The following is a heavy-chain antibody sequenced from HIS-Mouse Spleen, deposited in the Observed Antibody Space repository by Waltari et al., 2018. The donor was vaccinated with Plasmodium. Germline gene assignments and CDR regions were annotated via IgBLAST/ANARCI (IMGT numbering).Heavy chain of an antibody. CDR1: GGSISSSSYY. CDR2: IYYSGGT. V-gene: IGHV4-39*01. Sequence: QLQLQESGPGLVKPSETLSLTCTVSGGSISSSSYYWGWIRQPPGKGLEWIGSIYYSGGTYSNPSLKSRVTISVDTSKNQFSLKLSSVTAADTAVYYCARRGGSYYYFDYWGQGTLVTVAS. D-gene: IGHD1-26*01. CDR3: ARRGGSYYYFDY. J-gene: IGHJ4*02.